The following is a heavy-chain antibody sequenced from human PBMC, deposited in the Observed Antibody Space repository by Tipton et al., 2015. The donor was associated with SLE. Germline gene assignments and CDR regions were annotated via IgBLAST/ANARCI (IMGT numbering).Heavy chain of an antibody. CDR3: ARVHYDSSGYYYLSGYYMDV. CDR1: GGSFSGYY. Sequence: LRLSCAVYGGSFSGYYWSWIRQPPGKGLEWIGEINHSGSTNYNPSLKSRVTISVDTSKNQFSLKLSSVTAADTAVYYCARVHYDSSGYYYLSGYYMDVWGKGTTVSVSS. D-gene: IGHD3-22*01. CDR2: INHSGST. J-gene: IGHJ6*03. V-gene: IGHV4-34*01.